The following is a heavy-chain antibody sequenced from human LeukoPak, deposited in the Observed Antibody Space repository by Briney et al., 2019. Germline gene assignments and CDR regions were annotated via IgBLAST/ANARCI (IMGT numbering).Heavy chain of an antibody. CDR2: ISSSGSTI. V-gene: IGHV3-11*01. CDR3: ARAAKFLSAMVTVYYYGMDV. J-gene: IGHJ6*02. D-gene: IGHD5-18*01. CDR1: GLTFSDYY. Sequence: GGSLRLSCAASGLTFSDYYMSWIRQAPGKGLEWVSYISSSGSTIYYADSVKGRFTISRDNAKNSLYLQMNSLRAEDTAVYYCARAAKFLSAMVTVYYYGMDVWGQGTTVTVSS.